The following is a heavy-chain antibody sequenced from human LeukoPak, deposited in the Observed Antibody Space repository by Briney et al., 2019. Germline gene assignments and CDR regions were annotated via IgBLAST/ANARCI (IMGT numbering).Heavy chain of an antibody. CDR3: AKGEGDSSGYYYSVFDY. CDR2: ISASGGTT. D-gene: IGHD3-22*01. J-gene: IGHJ4*02. V-gene: IGHV3-23*01. CDR1: GFTFSSYA. Sequence: GGSLRLSCAASGFTFSSYAMSWVRQAPGKGLEWVSGISASGGTTYYADSVKGRFTISRDRSKNTLYLQMNSLRAEDTAVYYCAKGEGDSSGYYYSVFDYWGQGSPVTVSS.